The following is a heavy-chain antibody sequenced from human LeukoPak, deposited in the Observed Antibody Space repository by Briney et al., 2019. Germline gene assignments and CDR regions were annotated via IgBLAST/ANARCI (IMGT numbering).Heavy chain of an antibody. J-gene: IGHJ4*02. CDR3: ARAQAGLRSYPFDY. D-gene: IGHD3/OR15-3a*01. CDR2: IYHSGIT. V-gene: IGHV4-4*02. Sequence: PSETLSLTCAVSGGSISSGNWWSWVRQPPGKGLEWIGEIYHSGITNYNPSLESRVTISVDKSKNQFSLKLSSVTAADTAVYYCARAQAGLRSYPFDYWGQGTLVTVSS. CDR1: GGSISSGNW.